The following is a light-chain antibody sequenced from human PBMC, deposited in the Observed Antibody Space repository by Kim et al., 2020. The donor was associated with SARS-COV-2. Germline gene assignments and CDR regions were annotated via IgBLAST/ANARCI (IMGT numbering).Light chain of an antibody. J-gene: IGKJ1*01. Sequence: ASVGERVTNTWLASQGITTYLTWYQHKPGKDPKLLIYAASNLQSGVQSMFSGSGSGTHFTLTISSLQPEDFATYYCQQSYSSPRTFGQGTKVDIK. CDR3: QQSYSSPRT. CDR2: AAS. V-gene: IGKV1-39*01. CDR1: QGITTY.